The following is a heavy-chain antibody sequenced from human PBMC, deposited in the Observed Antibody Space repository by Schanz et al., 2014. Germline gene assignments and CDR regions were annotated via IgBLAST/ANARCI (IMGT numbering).Heavy chain of an antibody. V-gene: IGHV3-66*02. CDR2: IYSGGST. J-gene: IGHJ1*01. D-gene: IGHD6-13*01. CDR1: GFTVSSNY. CDR3: ATGRAASNFGSEYFLY. Sequence: EVQLLESGGGLIQPGGSLRLSCAASGFTVSSNYMSWVRQAPGKGLEWVAVIYSGGSTFYTDSVKGRFAISRENSKNTMFLQMSSLRPEDTAVYYCATGRAASNFGSEYFLYWGQGTLVTVSS.